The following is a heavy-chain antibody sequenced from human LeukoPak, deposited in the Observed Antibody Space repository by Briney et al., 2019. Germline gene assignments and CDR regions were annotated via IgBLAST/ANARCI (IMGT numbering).Heavy chain of an antibody. CDR1: GYTFTSYD. D-gene: IGHD3-22*01. Sequence: GASVKVSCKASGYTFTSYDFNWVRQAPGQGLEWMGWMNPNSGNTGYAQKFQGRVTMTRNTSISTAYMELSSLRSEDTAVYYCARGRGSGSYSAAYYFDYWGQGTLVTVSS. J-gene: IGHJ4*02. CDR2: MNPNSGNT. V-gene: IGHV1-8*01. CDR3: ARGRGSGSYSAAYYFDY.